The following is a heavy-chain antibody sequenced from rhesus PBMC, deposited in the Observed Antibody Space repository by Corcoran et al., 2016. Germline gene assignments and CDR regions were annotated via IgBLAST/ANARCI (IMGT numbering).Heavy chain of an antibody. CDR2: IYSRNGNT. CDR3: AIQWVQLFDY. Sequence: QVQLQESGPGLLKPSDTLSPTCAVSCGSTSCGHGWGWNGPPPGKGLELIGSIYSRNGNTYYNPSLKSRVTISTDTSKNQFSLKLSSVTAADTAVYYCAIQWVQLFDYWGQGVLVTVSS. CDR1: CGSTSCGHG. V-gene: IGHV4S7*01. D-gene: IGHD5-24*01. J-gene: IGHJ4*01.